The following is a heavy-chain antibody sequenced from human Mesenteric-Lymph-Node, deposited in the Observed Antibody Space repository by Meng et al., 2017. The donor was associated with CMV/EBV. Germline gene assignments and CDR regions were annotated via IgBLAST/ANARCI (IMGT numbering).Heavy chain of an antibody. CDR2: ISSSGTTM. D-gene: IGHD2-21*02. J-gene: IGHJ3*02. CDR1: GLTLRDYE. Sequence: GGSLRLSCVASGLTLRDYELNWVRQAPGKGLEWVSHISSSGTTMYYVDSVKGRFTISRDDARNSLYLQMNSLRAEDTAVYYCARSMTAAYDIWGQGTMVTVSS. V-gene: IGHV3-48*03. CDR3: ARSMTAAYDI.